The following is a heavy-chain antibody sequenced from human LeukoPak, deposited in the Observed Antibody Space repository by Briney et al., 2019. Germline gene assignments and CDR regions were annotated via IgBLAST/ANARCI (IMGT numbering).Heavy chain of an antibody. CDR1: GFTFSSYA. Sequence: GGSLRLSCAASGFTFSSYAMYWVRQAPGKGLEWVAFIRYDGSTKFYADSVKGRFTISRDNSKNTLYRQMSSLRAEDTAVYYCAKDVNWNYVDYWGQGTLVTVSS. CDR2: IRYDGSTK. D-gene: IGHD1-20*01. CDR3: AKDVNWNYVDY. J-gene: IGHJ4*02. V-gene: IGHV3-30*02.